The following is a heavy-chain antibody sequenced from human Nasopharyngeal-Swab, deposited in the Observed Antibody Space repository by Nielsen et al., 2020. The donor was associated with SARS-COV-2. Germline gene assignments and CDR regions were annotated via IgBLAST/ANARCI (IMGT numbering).Heavy chain of an antibody. CDR2: ISSDGGA. CDR3: LRGMAGYGWFDP. D-gene: IGHD2-2*03. J-gene: IGHJ5*02. CDR1: GFSISAYW. V-gene: IGHV3-74*01. Sequence: GGSLRLSCEASGFSISAYWMHWFRQAPGKGLVWVSRISSDGGANYADSATGRFTISRDNAKNTVYLQMNSLRDEDTAVYYCLRGMAGYGWFDPWGQGILVTVSS.